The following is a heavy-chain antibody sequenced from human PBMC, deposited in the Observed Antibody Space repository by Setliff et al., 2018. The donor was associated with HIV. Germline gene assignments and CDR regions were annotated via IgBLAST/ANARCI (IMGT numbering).Heavy chain of an antibody. J-gene: IGHJ3*01. CDR3: ARHTIDISLLVVQDPGPFDV. Sequence: GESLKISCTGSGYSSSNHWIGWVRQMPGRGLEWVGIIYPQDSDTRYSPSFEGHVTISADTSRYTAYLQWSALKASDTAMYYCARHTIDISLLVVQDPGPFDVWGRGTLVTVSS. V-gene: IGHV5-51*01. CDR2: IYPQDSDT. CDR1: GYSSSNHW. D-gene: IGHD3-10*01.